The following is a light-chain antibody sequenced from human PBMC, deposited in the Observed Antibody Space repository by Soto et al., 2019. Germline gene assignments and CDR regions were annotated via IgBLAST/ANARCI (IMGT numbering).Light chain of an antibody. CDR3: MQGTHGTIT. J-gene: IGKJ2*01. CDR1: QSLVYRDGNTY. V-gene: IGKV2-30*01. Sequence: DVVMTQSPVSLPVTLGQPASISCRSSQSLVYRDGNTYLNWFHQRPGQSPRRLIFQVSNRDSGVPDRFSGSGSGTDFKLRISRVEAEDVGVYYCMQGTHGTITFGEGTKLEI. CDR2: QVS.